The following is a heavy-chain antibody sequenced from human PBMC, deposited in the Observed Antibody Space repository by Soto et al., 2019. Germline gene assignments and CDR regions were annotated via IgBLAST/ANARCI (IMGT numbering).Heavy chain of an antibody. CDR2: ITWNSRDV. CDR3: AKALRSGYYVYYYYGMDV. D-gene: IGHD3-3*01. Sequence: GGSLRLSCAASGFAFDDYAMHWVRQSQGRGLEWVSGITWNSRDVGYADSVKGRFTISRDNAKNSVYLQMNSLRAEDTAVYYCAKALRSGYYVYYYYGMDVWGQGTTVTVSS. J-gene: IGHJ6*02. V-gene: IGHV3-9*01. CDR1: GFAFDDYA.